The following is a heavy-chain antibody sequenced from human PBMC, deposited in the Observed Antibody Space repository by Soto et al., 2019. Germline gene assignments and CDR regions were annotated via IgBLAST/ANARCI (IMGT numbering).Heavy chain of an antibody. CDR2: ISAYNGNT. J-gene: IGHJ5*02. V-gene: IGHV1-18*01. CDR3: ARVLGYCSGGSCYGWFDP. CDR1: GYTFTSYG. Sequence: ASVKVSCKASGYTFTSYGISWVRQAPGQGLEWMGWISAYNGNTNYAQKLQGRVTMTTDTSTSTAYMELRSLRSDDTAVYYCARVLGYCSGGSCYGWFDPWGQATLVTVSS. D-gene: IGHD2-15*01.